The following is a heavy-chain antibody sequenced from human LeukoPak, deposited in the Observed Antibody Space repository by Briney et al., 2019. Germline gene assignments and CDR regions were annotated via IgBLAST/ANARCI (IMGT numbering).Heavy chain of an antibody. D-gene: IGHD2-15*01. J-gene: IGHJ4*02. Sequence: GGSLRLSCAASGFTFSSYAMSWVRQAPGKGLEWVSGISGSGGSTYYADSVKGRFTISRDNSKNTLYLHMNSLRAEDTAVYYCAREGTWSTFDYWGQGTLVTVSS. CDR1: GFTFSSYA. V-gene: IGHV3-23*01. CDR3: AREGTWSTFDY. CDR2: ISGSGGST.